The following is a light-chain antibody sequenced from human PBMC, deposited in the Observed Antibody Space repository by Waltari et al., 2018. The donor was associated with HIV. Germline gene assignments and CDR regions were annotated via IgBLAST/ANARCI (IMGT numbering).Light chain of an antibody. Sequence: AIQLTQSPSSLSASVGDRVTITCRASQAISSSLAWYQQKPGKAPNLLIYHASTLESGVPSRFSGSGSGADFTLTISSLQPEDSATYYCQQFNTYPQTFGQGTQPEIK. CDR1: QAISSS. CDR3: QQFNTYPQT. J-gene: IGKJ5*01. V-gene: IGKV1-13*02. CDR2: HAS.